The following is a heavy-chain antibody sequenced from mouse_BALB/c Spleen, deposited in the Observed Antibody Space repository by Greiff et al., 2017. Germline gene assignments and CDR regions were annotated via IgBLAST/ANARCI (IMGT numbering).Heavy chain of an antibody. CDR2: IYPGDGDT. D-gene: IGHD2-3*01. Sequence: VQLQESGAELVRPGSSVKISCKASGYAFSSYWMNWVKQRPGQGLEWIGQIYPGDGDTNYNGKFKGKATLTADKSSSTAYMQLSSLTSEDSAVYFCARYDGYSAWFAYWGQGTLVTVYA. V-gene: IGHV1-80*01. CDR3: ARYDGYSAWFAY. CDR1: GYAFSSYW. J-gene: IGHJ3*01.